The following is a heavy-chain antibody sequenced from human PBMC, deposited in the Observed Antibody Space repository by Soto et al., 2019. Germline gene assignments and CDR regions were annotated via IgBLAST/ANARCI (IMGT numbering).Heavy chain of an antibody. D-gene: IGHD2-15*01. Sequence: ASVKVSCKASGGTFSSYAISWVRQAPGQGLEWMGGIIPIFGTANYAQKFQGRVTITADESTSTAYMELSSLRSEDTAVYYCARAGAYCSGGSCYSGYYYGMDVWGQGTTITV. V-gene: IGHV1-69*13. CDR3: ARAGAYCSGGSCYSGYYYGMDV. CDR1: GGTFSSYA. CDR2: IIPIFGTA. J-gene: IGHJ6*02.